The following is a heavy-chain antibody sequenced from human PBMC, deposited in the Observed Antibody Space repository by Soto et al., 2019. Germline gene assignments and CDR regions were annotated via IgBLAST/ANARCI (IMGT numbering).Heavy chain of an antibody. V-gene: IGHV4-59*01. Sequence: PSETPTLTCTVSGGPISSYYWSWIRQPPGKGLEWIGYIYYSGSTNYNPSLKSRVTISVDTSKNQFSLKLSSVTAADTAVYYCARAAMMISGWY. CDR3: ARAAMMISGWY. J-gene: IGHJ2*01. D-gene: IGHD6-19*01. CDR1: GGPISSYY. CDR2: IYYSGST.